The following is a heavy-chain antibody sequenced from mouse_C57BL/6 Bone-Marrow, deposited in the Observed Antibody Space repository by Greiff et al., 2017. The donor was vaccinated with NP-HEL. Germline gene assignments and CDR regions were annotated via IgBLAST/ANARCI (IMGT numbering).Heavy chain of an antibody. V-gene: IGHV14-3*01. CDR1: GFNIKNTY. D-gene: IGHD1-1*01. CDR3: ARRDYYPYYAMDY. CDR2: IDPANGNT. J-gene: IGHJ4*01. Sequence: EVQLQESVAELVRPGASVKLSCTASGFNIKNTYMHWVKQRPEQGLEWIGRIDPANGNTKYAPKFQGKATITADTSSNTAYLQLSSLTSEYTAIYYCARRDYYPYYAMDYWGQGTSVTVSS.